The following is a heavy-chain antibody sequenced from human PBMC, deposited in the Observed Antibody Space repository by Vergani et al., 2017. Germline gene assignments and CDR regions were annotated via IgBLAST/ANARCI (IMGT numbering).Heavy chain of an antibody. CDR3: ARYPTSIAVAGREAFDI. Sequence: EVQLVESGGGLVQPGGSLRLSCAASGFTFSSYWMSWVRQAPGKGLEWVANIKQDGSEKYYVDSVKGRFTISRDNAKNSLYLQMNSLRAEDTAVYYCARYPTSIAVAGREAFDIWGQGTMVTVSS. CDR1: GFTFSSYW. D-gene: IGHD6-19*01. V-gene: IGHV3-7*04. J-gene: IGHJ3*02. CDR2: IKQDGSEK.